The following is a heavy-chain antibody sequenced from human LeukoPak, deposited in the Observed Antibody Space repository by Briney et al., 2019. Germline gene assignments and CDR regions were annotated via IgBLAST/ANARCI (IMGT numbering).Heavy chain of an antibody. D-gene: IGHD5-18*01. CDR2: ISGSGGST. V-gene: IGHV3-23*01. CDR3: AKLCPNTAMARTFVDY. CDR1: GFTFSSYA. J-gene: IGHJ4*02. Sequence: GGSLRLSCAASGFTFSSYAMSWVRQAPGKGLEWVSAISGSGGSTYYADSVKGRFTIARDNSKNTLYLQMNSLRAEDTAVYYCAKLCPNTAMARTFVDYWGQGTLVTVSS.